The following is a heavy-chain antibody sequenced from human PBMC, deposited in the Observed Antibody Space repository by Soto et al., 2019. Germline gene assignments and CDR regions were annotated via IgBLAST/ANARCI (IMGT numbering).Heavy chain of an antibody. CDR3: AGGGVRGVITRTRDYYGMDV. CDR2: IYPGDSDT. J-gene: IGHJ6*02. D-gene: IGHD3-10*01. CDR1: GYSFTSYC. V-gene: IGHV5-51*01. Sequence: GVSLKISCKGSGYSFTSYCSGWARQMPGKGLEWLGIIYPGDSDTRYSPSFQGQVTISADKSISTAYLQWSSLKASDTAMYYCAGGGVRGVITRTRDYYGMDVWGQGTTVTVSS.